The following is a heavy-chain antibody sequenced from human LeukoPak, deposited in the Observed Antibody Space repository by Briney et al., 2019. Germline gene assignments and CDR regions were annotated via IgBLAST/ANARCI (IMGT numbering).Heavy chain of an antibody. CDR1: GFTYSSCG. Sequence: GESLSLSNAASGFTYSSCGMTWVHKTQGDGLELRPGISGSGSRTDYADSVKGRFSISRDNAKNTLYLQMNSLRAEDTAAYYCAKGSREWELLDAFDIWGQGTMVTVSS. D-gene: IGHD1-26*01. CDR3: AKGSREWELLDAFDI. V-gene: IGHV3-23*01. J-gene: IGHJ3*02. CDR2: ISGSGSRT.